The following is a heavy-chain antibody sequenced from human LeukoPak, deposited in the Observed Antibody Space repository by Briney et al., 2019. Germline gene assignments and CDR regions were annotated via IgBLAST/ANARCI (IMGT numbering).Heavy chain of an antibody. CDR1: GYTFTSYD. Sequence: ASVKVSCKASGYTFTSYDINWVRQATGQGLEWMGWMNPNSGNTGYAQKFQGRVTMTRNTSISTAYMELSSLRSEDTAVYYCARVEGRGAKGLYYFDYWGQGTLVTVSS. CDR3: ARVEGRGAKGLYYFDY. D-gene: IGHD3-10*01. CDR2: MNPNSGNT. J-gene: IGHJ4*02. V-gene: IGHV1-8*01.